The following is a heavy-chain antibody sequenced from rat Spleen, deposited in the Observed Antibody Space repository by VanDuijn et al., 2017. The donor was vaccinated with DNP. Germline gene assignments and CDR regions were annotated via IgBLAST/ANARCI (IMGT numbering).Heavy chain of an antibody. D-gene: IGHD1-11*01. Sequence: EVKLVESGGGLVQPGRSWKLSCAASGFNFNDYWMGWVRQAPGKGLEWIGQINKDSSTITYIPSLKDKFTISRDNDQNTLYLQMSKLGSEDTAIYYCARGPNYGGYADYFDYWGQGVMVTVSS. CDR2: INKDSSTI. CDR3: ARGPNYGGYADYFDY. CDR1: GFNFNDYW. J-gene: IGHJ2*01. V-gene: IGHV4-2*01.